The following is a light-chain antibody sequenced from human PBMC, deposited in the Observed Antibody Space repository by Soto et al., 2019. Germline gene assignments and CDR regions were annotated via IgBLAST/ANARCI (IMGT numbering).Light chain of an antibody. Sequence: EIVMTQSPATLYVSPGERATLSCGASQSVSSNLAWYQQKPGQAPRLLICGASTRATGIPARFSGSGSGTEFTLTISSLQSEDFAVYYCQQYNNWPPWTFGQGTKVDI. J-gene: IGKJ1*01. CDR2: GAS. CDR3: QQYNNWPPWT. V-gene: IGKV3-15*01. CDR1: QSVSSN.